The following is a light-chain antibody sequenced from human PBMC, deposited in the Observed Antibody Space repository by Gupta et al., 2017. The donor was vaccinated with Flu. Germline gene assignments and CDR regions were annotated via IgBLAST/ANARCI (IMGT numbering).Light chain of an antibody. CDR1: SSDVGSYNY. Sequence: QSDLTKPASVSGAPGQSITIYCTGTSSDVGSYNYVSWYQQHPGKAPKLIMYEVSNRPSGVSNHFSGSESGNTASLTISGLQAEDEADYYCSSYTSNTTLLVFGGGTKLTVL. V-gene: IGLV2-14*01. CDR2: EVS. J-gene: IGLJ2*01. CDR3: SSYTSNTTLLV.